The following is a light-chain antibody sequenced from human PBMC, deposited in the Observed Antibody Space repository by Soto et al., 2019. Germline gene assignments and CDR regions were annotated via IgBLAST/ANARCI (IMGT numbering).Light chain of an antibody. CDR1: SSDVGGYNY. CDR2: EVS. J-gene: IGLJ1*01. V-gene: IGLV2-14*01. Sequence: QSALTQPASVSGSPGQSITISCTGTSSDVGGYNYVSWYQQHPGKAPKLMIYEVSNRPSGVPNRFSGSKSGNTASLTISGLQAEDEADYYCSSYTSSSTFYVFGTGTKLTVL. CDR3: SSYTSSSTFYV.